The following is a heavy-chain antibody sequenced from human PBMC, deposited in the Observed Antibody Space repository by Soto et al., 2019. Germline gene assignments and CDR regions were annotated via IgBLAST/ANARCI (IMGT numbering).Heavy chain of an antibody. J-gene: IGHJ4*02. CDR3: TRRGSGSYFDC. V-gene: IGHV3-23*01. CDR1: GFTFSSYA. Sequence: EVQLLESGGGLVQPGGSLRLSCAASGFTFSSYAMRWVRQAPVKGLEWVSAISGSGGSTYYEDSVKGRFTISRDNSKNTLYLQMNSLRAEDMAVYYCTRRGSGSYFDCWGQGALVTVSS. CDR2: ISGSGGST. D-gene: IGHD1-26*01.